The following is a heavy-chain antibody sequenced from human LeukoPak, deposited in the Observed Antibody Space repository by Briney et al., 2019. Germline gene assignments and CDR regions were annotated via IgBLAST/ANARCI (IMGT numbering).Heavy chain of an antibody. CDR1: GGSISSGDYY. J-gene: IGHJ4*02. CDR3: ARGRGYSYGLFDY. CDR2: IYYSGST. V-gene: IGHV4-30-4*01. D-gene: IGHD5-18*01. Sequence: PSQTLSLTCTVSGGSISSGDYYWSWIRQPPGKGLEWIGYIYYSGSTHYNPSLKSRVTISVDTSKNQFSLKLSSVTAADTAVYYCARGRGYSYGLFDYWGQGTPVTVSS.